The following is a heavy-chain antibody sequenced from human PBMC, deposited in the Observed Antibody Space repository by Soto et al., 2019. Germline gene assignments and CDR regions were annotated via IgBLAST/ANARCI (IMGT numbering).Heavy chain of an antibody. CDR2: ISTYNGNT. CDR3: ACGSGGGYELYSSDPVYYYGMDV. J-gene: IGHJ6*02. V-gene: IGHV1-18*01. Sequence: GASVKVSCKVSGYTFTTYGITWVRQAPGQGLEWMGWISTYNGNTSYAQNLQGRVTMTTDTSTSTAYMELKSLRSEDTAVYYCACGSGGGYELYSSDPVYYYGMDVWGQGTTVTVSS. CDR1: GYTFTTYG. D-gene: IGHD6-19*01.